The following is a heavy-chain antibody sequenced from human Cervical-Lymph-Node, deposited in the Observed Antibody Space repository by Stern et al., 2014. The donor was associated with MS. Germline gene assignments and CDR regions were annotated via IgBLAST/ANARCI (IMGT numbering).Heavy chain of an antibody. CDR1: GYTFTSYG. J-gene: IGHJ6*02. CDR2: ISAYNGNT. Sequence: VQLVESGAEVKKPGASVKVSCKASGYTFTSYGISWVRQAPGQGLEWMGWISAYNGNTNYAQKFLGRVTMTTDTSTSTAYMELRSLGSDDTAVYYCARETVTFLVSYHYYGMDVWGQGTAVTVSS. V-gene: IGHV1-18*01. D-gene: IGHD4-17*01. CDR3: ARETVTFLVSYHYYGMDV.